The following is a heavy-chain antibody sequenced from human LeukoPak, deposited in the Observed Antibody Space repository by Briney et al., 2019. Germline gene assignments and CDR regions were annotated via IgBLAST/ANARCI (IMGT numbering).Heavy chain of an antibody. CDR2: IYHSGST. Sequence: SQTLSLTCTVSGGSISSGGYYWSWIRQPPGKGLEWIGYIYHSGSTYYNPSLKSRVTISVDRSKNQFSLKLSSVTAADTAVYYCARFIQTGYSSSWGQGTLVTVSS. CDR3: ARFIQTGYSSS. CDR1: GGSISSGGYY. J-gene: IGHJ4*02. V-gene: IGHV4-30-2*01. D-gene: IGHD6-13*01.